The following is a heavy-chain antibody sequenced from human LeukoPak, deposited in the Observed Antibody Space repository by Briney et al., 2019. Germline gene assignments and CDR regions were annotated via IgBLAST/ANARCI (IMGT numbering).Heavy chain of an antibody. CDR1: GGSISSSSYY. CDR2: IYYSGST. J-gene: IGHJ6*02. CDR3: ATPEGRGGTTGRKNYYGMDV. D-gene: IGHD1-1*01. Sequence: SETLSLTCTVSGGSISSSSYYWGWIRQPPGKGLEWIGSIYYSGSTYYNPSLKSRVTISVDTSKNQFSLKLSSVTAADTAVYYCATPEGRGGTTGRKNYYGMDVWGQGTTVTVSS. V-gene: IGHV4-39*07.